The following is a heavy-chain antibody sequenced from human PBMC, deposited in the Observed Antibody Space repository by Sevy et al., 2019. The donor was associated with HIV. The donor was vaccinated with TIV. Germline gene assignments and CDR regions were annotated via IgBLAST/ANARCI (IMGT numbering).Heavy chain of an antibody. CDR2: ISSSSTTI. CDR1: RLTFSSSS. V-gene: IGHV3-48*02. CDR3: ARGFMGADYYYGMDV. J-gene: IGHJ6*02. Sequence: EGSLRLSCAASRLTFSSSSVNWVRQAPGKGLEWVSYISSSSTTIYYADSVKGRFTISRDNAKNSLYLQMNSLRDEDTAVYYCARGFMGADYYYGMDVWGQGTTVTVSS. D-gene: IGHD3-3*01.